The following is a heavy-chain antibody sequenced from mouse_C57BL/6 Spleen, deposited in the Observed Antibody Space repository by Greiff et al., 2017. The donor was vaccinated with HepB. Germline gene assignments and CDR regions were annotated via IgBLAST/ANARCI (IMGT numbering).Heavy chain of an antibody. CDR2: ISSGSSTI. D-gene: IGHD1-1*01. V-gene: IGHV5-17*01. CDR1: GFTFSDYG. Sequence: EVHLVESGGGLVKPGGSLKLSCAASGFTFSDYGMHWVRQAPEKGLEWVAYISSGSSTIYYADTVKGRFTISRDNAKNTLFLQMTSLRSEDTAMYYCAWGYYYGSSYNWYFDVWGTGTTVTVSS. CDR3: AWGYYYGSSYNWYFDV. J-gene: IGHJ1*03.